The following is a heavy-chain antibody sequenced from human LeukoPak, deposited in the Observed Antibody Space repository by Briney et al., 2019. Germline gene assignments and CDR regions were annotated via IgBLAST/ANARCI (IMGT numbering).Heavy chain of an antibody. CDR2: ISSSSSYI. CDR1: GFTFSSYS. CDR3: ARDLFYVGAIIP. J-gene: IGHJ5*02. Sequence: GGSLRLSCAASGFTFSSYSMNWVRQAPGKGLEWVSSISSSSSYIYYADSVKGRFTISRDNAKNSLYLQMNSLRAEDTAVYYCARDLFYVGAIIPWGQGTLVTVSS. V-gene: IGHV3-21*01. D-gene: IGHD1-26*01.